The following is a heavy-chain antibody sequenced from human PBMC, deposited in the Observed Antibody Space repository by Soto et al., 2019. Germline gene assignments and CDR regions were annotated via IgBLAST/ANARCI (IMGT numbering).Heavy chain of an antibody. CDR2: ISGSGGST. D-gene: IGHD2-21*01. J-gene: IGHJ4*02. Sequence: EVQLVETGGGLIQPGGSLRLSCAASGFSASATYMSWVRQAPGKGLEWVSAISGSGGSTYYADSVKGRFTISRDNSKNTLYLQMNSLRAEDTAVYYCAKDYRGAAAFDYWGQGTLVTVSS. V-gene: IGHV3-23*04. CDR1: GFSASATY. CDR3: AKDYRGAAAFDY.